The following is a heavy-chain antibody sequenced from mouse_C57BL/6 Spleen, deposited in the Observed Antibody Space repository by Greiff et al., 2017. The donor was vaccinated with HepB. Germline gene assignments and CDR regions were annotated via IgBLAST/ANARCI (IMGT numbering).Heavy chain of an antibody. V-gene: IGHV5-17*01. CDR1: GFTFSDYG. CDR3: AKSYGNYVGWYFDV. CDR2: ISSGSSTI. J-gene: IGHJ1*03. Sequence: EVQLVESGGGLVKPGGSLKLSCAASGFTFSDYGMHWVRQAPEKGLEWVAYISSGSSTIYYADTVKGRFTISRDNAKNTLFLQMTSLRSEDTAMYYCAKSYGNYVGWYFDVWGTGTTVTVSS. D-gene: IGHD2-1*01.